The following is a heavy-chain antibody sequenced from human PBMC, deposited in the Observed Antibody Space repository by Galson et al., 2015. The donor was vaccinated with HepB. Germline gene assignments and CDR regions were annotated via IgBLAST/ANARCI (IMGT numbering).Heavy chain of an antibody. J-gene: IGHJ4*02. CDR3: ARDRNYRFDS. CDR1: GYRFTDNG. CDR2: ISTNSGNT. D-gene: IGHD1-7*01. Sequence: SVKVSCKASGYRFTDNGISWVRQAPGQGLEWMAWISTNSGNTNYAQKFQGRVTVTTDTSTSTAYMELRSLKSEDTAVYFCARDRNYRFDSWGREPWSPSPQ. V-gene: IGHV1-18*01.